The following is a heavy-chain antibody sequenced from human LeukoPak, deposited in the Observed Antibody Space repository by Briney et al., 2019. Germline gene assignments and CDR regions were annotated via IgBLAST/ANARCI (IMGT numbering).Heavy chain of an antibody. J-gene: IGHJ4*02. CDR2: ISYDGSNK. V-gene: IGHV3-30-3*01. D-gene: IGHD5-24*01. CDR3: ARLPSRDGYNYFDY. CDR1: GFTFSSYA. Sequence: GGSLRLSCAASGFTFSSYAMHWVRQAPGKGLEWVAVISYDGSNKYYADSVKGRFTISRDNSENTLYLQMNSLRAEETAVYYCARLPSRDGYNYFDYWGQGTLVTVSS.